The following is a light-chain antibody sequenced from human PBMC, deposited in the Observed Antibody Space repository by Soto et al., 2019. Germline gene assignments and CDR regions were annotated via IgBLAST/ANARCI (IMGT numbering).Light chain of an antibody. J-gene: IGKJ1*01. CDR2: SVS. CDR3: LQHSSYPWT. CDR1: QGISNY. V-gene: IGKV1-17*03. Sequence: IQMSQYPYAMSASVGDRVTITCRASQGISNYLAWFQQKPGKVPKRLIYSVSSLQSGVPSRFSGSGSGTEFTLTISSLQPEDFATYYCLQHSSYPWTFGQGTKVDIK.